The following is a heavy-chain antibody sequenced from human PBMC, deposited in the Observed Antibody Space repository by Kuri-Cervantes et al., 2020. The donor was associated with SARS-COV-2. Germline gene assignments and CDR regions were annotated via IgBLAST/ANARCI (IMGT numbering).Heavy chain of an antibody. V-gene: IGHV1-46*01. J-gene: IGHJ6*02. CDR3: ARGLNEYQLLRYYYYYGMDV. D-gene: IGHD2-2*01. CDR2: INPSGGST. Sequence: ASVKVSCKASGCTFTSYYMHWVRQAPGQGLEWMGIINPSGGSTSYAQKFQGRVTMTRDTSTSTVYMELSSLRSEDTAVYYCARGLNEYQLLRYYYYYGMDVWGQGTTVTVSS. CDR1: GCTFTSYY.